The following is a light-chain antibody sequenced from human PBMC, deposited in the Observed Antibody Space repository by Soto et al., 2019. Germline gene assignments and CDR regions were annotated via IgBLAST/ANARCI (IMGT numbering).Light chain of an antibody. Sequence: EIVLTQSPGTLSLSPGERATLSCRASQSVSSSYLAWYQQKPGQTPRLLIYAASSRATGIPDRFSGSGSWTDFTLTSSRLEPEDFAVYYCQQYGNSVYTFGQGTKREIK. CDR3: QQYGNSVYT. CDR2: AAS. J-gene: IGKJ2*01. V-gene: IGKV3-20*01. CDR1: QSVSSSY.